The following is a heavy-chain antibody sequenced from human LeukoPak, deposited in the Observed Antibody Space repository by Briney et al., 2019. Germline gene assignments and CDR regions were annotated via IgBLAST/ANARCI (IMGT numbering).Heavy chain of an antibody. J-gene: IGHJ4*02. CDR2: ITSSSSYI. V-gene: IGHV3-21*04. Sequence: GGSLRLSCAASGFTFSTYNMNWVRQAPGKGLEWLSSITSSSSYIYYADSVKGRFTISRDDSKNTLSLQMNSLRVEDTAVYYCARDLAWGAFDYWGQGTLATVSS. CDR3: ARDLAWGAFDY. D-gene: IGHD7-27*01. CDR1: GFTFSTYN.